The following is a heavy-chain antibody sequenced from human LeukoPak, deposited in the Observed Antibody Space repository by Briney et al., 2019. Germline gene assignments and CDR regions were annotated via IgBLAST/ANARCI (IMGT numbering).Heavy chain of an antibody. CDR2: INHSGST. V-gene: IGHV4-34*01. CDR1: GGSFSGYY. J-gene: IGHJ4*02. Sequence: PSETLSLTCAVYGGSFSGYYWSWIRQPPGKGLEWIGEINHSGSTNYNPSLKNRVTISVDTSKNQFSLKLSSVTAADTAVYYCASVDTAMFYYFDYWGQGTLVTVSS. D-gene: IGHD5-18*01. CDR3: ASVDTAMFYYFDY.